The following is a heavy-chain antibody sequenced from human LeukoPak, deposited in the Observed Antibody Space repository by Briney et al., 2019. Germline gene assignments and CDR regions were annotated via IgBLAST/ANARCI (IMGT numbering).Heavy chain of an antibody. CDR1: GFTFSSYW. D-gene: IGHD2-2*01. Sequence: GGSLRLSCAASGFTFSSYWMHWVRHAPGKGLEWVSYISSSSSTIYYADSVRGRFTISRDNVKNSLYLQMNSLRAEDTAVYYCARGDRSVVVSRSDYWGQGTLVTVSS. CDR2: ISSSSSTI. CDR3: ARGDRSVVVSRSDY. V-gene: IGHV3-48*01. J-gene: IGHJ4*02.